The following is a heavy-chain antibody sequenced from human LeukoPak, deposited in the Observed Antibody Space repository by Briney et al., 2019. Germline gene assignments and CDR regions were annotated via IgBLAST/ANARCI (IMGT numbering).Heavy chain of an antibody. Sequence: ASVKVSCKASGYTFTSYDINWVRQAPGQGLEWMGIINPSGGSTSYAQKFQGRVTTTRDTSSSTVYMELSSLRSEDTAVYYCARGSGYYDSSPPGYWGQGTLVTVSS. J-gene: IGHJ4*02. V-gene: IGHV1-46*01. D-gene: IGHD3-22*01. CDR3: ARGSGYYDSSPPGY. CDR1: GYTFTSYD. CDR2: INPSGGST.